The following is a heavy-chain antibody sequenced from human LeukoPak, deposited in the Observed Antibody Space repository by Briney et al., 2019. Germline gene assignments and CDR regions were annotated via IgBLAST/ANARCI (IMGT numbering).Heavy chain of an antibody. CDR3: ARELLWFGEPKGAFDI. D-gene: IGHD3-10*01. V-gene: IGHV1-18*01. CDR1: GYTLTELS. J-gene: IGHJ3*02. CDR2: ISAYNGNT. Sequence: ASVKVSCKVSGYTLTELSMHWVRQAPGQGLEWMGWISAYNGNTNYAQKPQGRVTMTTDTSTSTAYMELRSLRSDDTAVYYCARELLWFGEPKGAFDIWGQGTMVTVSS.